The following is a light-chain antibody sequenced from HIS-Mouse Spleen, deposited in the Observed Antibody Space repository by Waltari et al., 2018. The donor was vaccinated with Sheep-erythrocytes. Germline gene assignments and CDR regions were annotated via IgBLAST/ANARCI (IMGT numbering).Light chain of an antibody. CDR2: EVS. V-gene: IGLV2-8*01. J-gene: IGLJ3*02. CDR1: SSAVCGYNY. CDR3: SSYAGSNNWV. Sequence: QSALTQPPSASGSPAPSVTISATGTSSAVCGYNYVSWYQQHPGKAPNLMIYEVSKRPSGVPDRFSGSKSGNTASLTVSGLQAEDEADYYCSSYAGSNNWVFGGGTKLTVL.